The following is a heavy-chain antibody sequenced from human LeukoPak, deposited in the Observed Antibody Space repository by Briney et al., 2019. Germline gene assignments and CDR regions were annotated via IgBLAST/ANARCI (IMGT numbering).Heavy chain of an antibody. Sequence: GSLRLSCAASGFTFSDYYMSWIRQAPGKGLGWVSYISSSGINIYYAGCVRGRFTISRDKATHSLYLKMNSLRAENTAVYYCTRGGYYSGSGSYYMLRGAFNYWGQETLVTVSS. D-gene: IGHD3-10*01. V-gene: IGHV3-11*04. CDR3: TRGGYYSGSGSYYMLRGAFNY. CDR2: ISSSGINI. CDR1: GFTFSDYY. J-gene: IGHJ4*02.